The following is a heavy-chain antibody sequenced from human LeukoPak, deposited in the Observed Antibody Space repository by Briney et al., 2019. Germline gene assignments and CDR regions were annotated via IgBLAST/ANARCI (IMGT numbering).Heavy chain of an antibody. CDR3: AKDLSAIVVVTESIDY. CDR2: ISYDGSNK. Sequence: QPARSLRLSCAASGFTFSSYGMHWVRQAPGKGLEWVAVISYDGSNKYYADSVKGRFTISRDNSKNTLYLQMNSLRAEDTAVYYCAKDLSAIVVVTESIDYWGQGTLVTVSS. CDR1: GFTFSSYG. D-gene: IGHD2-21*02. J-gene: IGHJ4*02. V-gene: IGHV3-30*18.